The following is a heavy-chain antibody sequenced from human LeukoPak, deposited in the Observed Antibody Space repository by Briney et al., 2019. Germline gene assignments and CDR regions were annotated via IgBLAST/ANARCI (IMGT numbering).Heavy chain of an antibody. D-gene: IGHD3-22*01. CDR1: GFSFSSYA. CDR3: ARVLSRGMRSGYYSPFDY. CDR2: ISYDGSNK. V-gene: IGHV3-30-3*01. Sequence: GGSLRLSCAASGFSFSSYAMYWVRQAPGQGLGRVAVISYDGSNKYYADSVKGRFTISRDNSKNTLYLQMNSLRAEDTAVYYCARVLSRGMRSGYYSPFDYWGQGTLVTVSS. J-gene: IGHJ4*02.